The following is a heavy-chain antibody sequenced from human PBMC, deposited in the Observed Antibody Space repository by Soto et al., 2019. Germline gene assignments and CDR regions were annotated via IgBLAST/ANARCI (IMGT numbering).Heavy chain of an antibody. CDR3: ARTGYSGYPFDY. CDR1: GGSFSGYY. Sequence: PSETLSLTCAVYGGSFSGYYWSWIRQPPGKGLEWIGEINHSGSTNYNPSLKSRVTISVYTSKNQFSLKLSSVTAADTAVYYCARTGYSGYPFDYWGQGTLVTVSS. D-gene: IGHD5-12*01. V-gene: IGHV4-34*01. CDR2: INHSGST. J-gene: IGHJ4*02.